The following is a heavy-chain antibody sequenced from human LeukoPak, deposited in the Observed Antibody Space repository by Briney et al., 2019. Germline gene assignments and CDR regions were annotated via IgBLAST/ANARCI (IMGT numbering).Heavy chain of an antibody. CDR1: GYSFTSYW. J-gene: IGHJ6*02. CDR3: ASPVAGTDYYYYYGMDV. V-gene: IGHV5-10-1*01. CDR2: IDPSDSYT. D-gene: IGHD6-19*01. Sequence: GESLKISCKGSGYSFTSYWISWVRQMPGKGLEWMGRIDPSDSYTNYSPSFQGHVTISADKSISTAYLRWSSLKASDTAMYYCASPVAGTDYYYYYGMDVWGQGTTVTVSS.